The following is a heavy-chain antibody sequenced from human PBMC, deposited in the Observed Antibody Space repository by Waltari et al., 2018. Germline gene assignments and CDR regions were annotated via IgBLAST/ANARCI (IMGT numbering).Heavy chain of an antibody. CDR2: ISSSSSTI. V-gene: IGHV3-48*04. J-gene: IGHJ5*02. D-gene: IGHD2-15*01. Sequence: EVQLVESGGGLVQPGGSLRLSCAASGFTFSSYSMNWVRQAPGKGLEWVSYISSSSSTIYFADSGKVLFTISRDNAKNSLYLQMNSLRAEDTAVYYCARGGGDIVVVVAAPTAFDPWGQGTLVTVSS. CDR3: ARGGGDIVVVVAAPTAFDP. CDR1: GFTFSSYS.